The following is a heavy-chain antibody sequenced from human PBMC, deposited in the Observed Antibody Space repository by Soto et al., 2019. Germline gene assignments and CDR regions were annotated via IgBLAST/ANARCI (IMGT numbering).Heavy chain of an antibody. Sequence: GESLKISCKASGYNFGGYWIGWVRQMPGKGLEWMGIIFPGDSDTRYSPSFQGQVTISADKSISTVYLQWRSLKASDTAIYFCARRGFIGPPPDYWGHGTRVTVSS. J-gene: IGHJ4*01. CDR1: GYNFGGYW. CDR2: IFPGDSDT. CDR3: ARRGFIGPPPDY. D-gene: IGHD6-25*01. V-gene: IGHV5-51*01.